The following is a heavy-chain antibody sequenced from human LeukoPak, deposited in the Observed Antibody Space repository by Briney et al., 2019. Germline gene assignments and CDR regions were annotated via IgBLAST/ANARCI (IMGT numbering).Heavy chain of an antibody. CDR3: ARDRQYGVDY. Sequence: PGGSLRLSCAASGFTFSSYGMHWVRQAPGKGLEWVAVISYDGSNKYYADSVKGRFTISRDNSKNTLYLQMNSLRAEDTAVYFCARDRQYGVDYWGQGTLVTVSS. CDR2: ISYDGSNK. CDR1: GFTFSSYG. J-gene: IGHJ4*02. V-gene: IGHV3-30*03. D-gene: IGHD4/OR15-4a*01.